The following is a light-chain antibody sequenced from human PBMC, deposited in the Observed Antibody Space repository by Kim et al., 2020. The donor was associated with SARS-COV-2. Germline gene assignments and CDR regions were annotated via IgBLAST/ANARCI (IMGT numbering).Light chain of an antibody. CDR2: GAS. J-gene: IGKJ1*01. V-gene: IGKV1-39*01. CDR3: QHIWT. CDR1: QSISSS. Sequence: ASQSISSSLNWYQQKPGRAPKLLIYGASSLQSGVPSRFSGSGYGADFTLSISSLQPEDFASYYCQHIWTFGQGTKVE.